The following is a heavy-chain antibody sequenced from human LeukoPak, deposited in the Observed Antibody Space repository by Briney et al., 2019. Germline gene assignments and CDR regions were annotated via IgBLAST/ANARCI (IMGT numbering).Heavy chain of an antibody. Sequence: VASVKVSCKVSGYTLTELSMHWVRQAPGKGLEWMGGFDPEDGETIYAQKFQGRVTMTEDTSTDTAYMELSSLRSEDTAVYYCATAGGSGRNYYFDYWGQGTLVTVSS. J-gene: IGHJ4*02. CDR2: FDPEDGET. CDR3: ATAGGSGRNYYFDY. V-gene: IGHV1-24*01. D-gene: IGHD3-10*01. CDR1: GYTLTELS.